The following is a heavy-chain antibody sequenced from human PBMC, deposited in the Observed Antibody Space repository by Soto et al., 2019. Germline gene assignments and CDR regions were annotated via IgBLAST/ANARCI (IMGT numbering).Heavy chain of an antibody. Sequence: QVQLVQSETEVKKPGSSVKASCRAPGGTFNIYSTNWVRQAPGKGLERIGGIVPIFGPPNYAQKFQGRVTINAAEVMATAYMELSGLRSEDTAVYYCARGIEVGVFDSWGQGTLGTVSS. J-gene: IGHJ4*02. CDR1: GGTFNIYS. CDR3: ARGIEVGVFDS. CDR2: IVPIFGPP. V-gene: IGHV1-69*01. D-gene: IGHD3-22*01.